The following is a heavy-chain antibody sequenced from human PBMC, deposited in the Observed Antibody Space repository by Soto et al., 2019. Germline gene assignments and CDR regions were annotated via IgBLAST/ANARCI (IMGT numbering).Heavy chain of an antibody. CDR2: IYYSGST. V-gene: IGHV4-39*01. D-gene: IGHD3-3*01. Sequence: SETLSLTCTVSGGSISSSSYYWGWIRQPPGKGLEWIGSIYYSGSTYYKPSLKNQVTISVDTSKNQFSLKLSSVTAADTAVYNCARTDDFWSGYPNWFDPWGQGTLVTVSS. J-gene: IGHJ5*02. CDR3: ARTDDFWSGYPNWFDP. CDR1: GGSISSSSYY.